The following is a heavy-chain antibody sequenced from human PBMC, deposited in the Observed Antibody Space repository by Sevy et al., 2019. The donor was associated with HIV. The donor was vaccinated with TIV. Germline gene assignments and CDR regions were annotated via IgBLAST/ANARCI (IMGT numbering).Heavy chain of an antibody. CDR1: GYTFTSYY. D-gene: IGHD5-12*01. V-gene: IGHV1-46*01. CDR3: AREGMATIQS. CDR2: INPSGGST. J-gene: IGHJ5*02. Sequence: ASVKVSCKASGYTFTSYYVHWVRQVPGQGLEWMGIINPSGGSTNYAQKFQGRVTMTRDTSTSTVYMALSSLRSEDTAVYYCAREGMATIQSWGQGTLVTVSS.